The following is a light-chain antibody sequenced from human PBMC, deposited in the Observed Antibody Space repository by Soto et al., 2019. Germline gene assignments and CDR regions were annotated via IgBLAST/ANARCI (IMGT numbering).Light chain of an antibody. CDR3: QQRSKLFT. Sequence: EIVLTQSPATLSLSPGERATLSCRASQSVSSYLAWYQQKPGQAPRLLIYDASSRATGIPARFSGSGSGTHFTLTISSLEPEDFAVYYCQQRSKLFTFGPGNKVDIK. CDR1: QSVSSY. J-gene: IGKJ3*01. V-gene: IGKV3-11*01. CDR2: DAS.